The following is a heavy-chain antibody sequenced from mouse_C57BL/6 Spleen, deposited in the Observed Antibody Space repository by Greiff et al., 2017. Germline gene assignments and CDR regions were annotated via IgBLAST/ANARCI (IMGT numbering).Heavy chain of an antibody. CDR2: IDPSDSYT. D-gene: IGHD2-3*01. V-gene: IGHV1-50*01. Sequence: VQLQQPGAELVKPGASVKLSCKASGYTFTSYWMQWVKQRPGQGLEWIGEIDPSDSYTNYNQKFKGKATLTVDTSSSTAYMQLSSLTSEDSAVYYCARWLLPLYAMDYWGQGTSVTVSS. CDR1: GYTFTSYW. CDR3: ARWLLPLYAMDY. J-gene: IGHJ4*01.